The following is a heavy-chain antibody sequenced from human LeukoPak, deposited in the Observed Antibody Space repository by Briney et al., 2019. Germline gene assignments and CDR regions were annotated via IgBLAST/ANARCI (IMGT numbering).Heavy chain of an antibody. Sequence: ASVKVSCKASGYTFTSYGISWVRQAPGQGLEWMGWISAYNGNTNYAQKLQGRVTMTTDTSTSTAYMELRSLRSEDTAVYYCARDVGDIVVVPAATHFDYWGQGTLVTVSS. D-gene: IGHD2-2*01. V-gene: IGHV1-18*01. J-gene: IGHJ4*02. CDR2: ISAYNGNT. CDR1: GYTFTSYG. CDR3: ARDVGDIVVVPAATHFDY.